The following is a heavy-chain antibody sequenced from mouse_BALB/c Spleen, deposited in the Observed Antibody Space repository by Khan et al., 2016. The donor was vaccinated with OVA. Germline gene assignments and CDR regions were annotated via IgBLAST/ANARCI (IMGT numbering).Heavy chain of an antibody. CDR3: ARQPYYHDYIMDY. CDR2: IWSDGST. D-gene: IGHD2-10*01. V-gene: IGHV2-6-1*01. CDR1: GFSLTNYG. J-gene: IGHJ4*01. Sequence: QVQLKESGPGLVAPSQSLSITCTISGFSLTNYGVHWVHQPPGKGLEWLVVIWSDGSTTYNSDLKSRLSISKDNSKSQVFLKMNSLQTDDTAMYYCARQPYYHDYIMDYWGQGTSVTVSS.